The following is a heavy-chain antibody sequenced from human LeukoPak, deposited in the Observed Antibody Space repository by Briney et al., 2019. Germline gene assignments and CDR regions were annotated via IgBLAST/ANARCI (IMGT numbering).Heavy chain of an antibody. CDR3: ARMARGSESNREGGYYFDY. CDR1: GFTFSSYD. Sequence: RGSLRLSCAASGFTFSSYDMHWVRQATGKGLEWVSAIGTAGDTYYPGSVKGRFTISRENAKNSLYLQLNSLRAGDTAVYYCARMARGSESNREGGYYFDYWGQGTLVTVSS. D-gene: IGHD1-14*01. CDR2: IGTAGDT. V-gene: IGHV3-13*01. J-gene: IGHJ4*02.